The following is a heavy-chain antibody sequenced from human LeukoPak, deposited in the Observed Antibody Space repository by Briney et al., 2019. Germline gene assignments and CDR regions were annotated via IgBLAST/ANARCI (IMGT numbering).Heavy chain of an antibody. CDR3: ARDINAIFGVVRFWFDP. V-gene: IGHV3-30-3*01. D-gene: IGHD3-3*01. J-gene: IGHJ5*02. CDR2: ISYDGSNK. Sequence: GGSLRLSCAASGFTFSNYWMSWVRQAPGKGLEWVAVISYDGSNKYYADSVKGRFTISRDNSKNTLYLQMNSLRAEDTAVYYCARDINAIFGVVRFWFDPWGQGTLVTVSS. CDR1: GFTFSNYW.